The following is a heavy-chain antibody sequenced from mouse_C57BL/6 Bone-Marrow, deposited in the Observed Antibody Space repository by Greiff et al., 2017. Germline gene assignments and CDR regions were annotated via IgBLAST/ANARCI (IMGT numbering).Heavy chain of an antibody. CDR1: GFNIKDDY. CDR3: TVYYSNSHFDY. CDR2: IDPENGDT. D-gene: IGHD2-5*01. V-gene: IGHV14-4*01. J-gene: IGHJ2*01. Sequence: EVMLVESGAELVRPGASVKLSCTASGFNIKDDYMHWVKQRPEQGLEWIGWIDPENGDTEYASKFQGKATITADTSSNTAYLQLSSLTSEDTAVYYGTVYYSNSHFDYWGQGTTLTVSS.